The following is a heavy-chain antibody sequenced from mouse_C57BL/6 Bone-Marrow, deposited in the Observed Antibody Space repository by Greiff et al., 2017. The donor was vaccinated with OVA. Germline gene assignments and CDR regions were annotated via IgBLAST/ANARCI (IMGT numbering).Heavy chain of an antibody. J-gene: IGHJ3*01. V-gene: IGHV6-3*01. D-gene: IGHD3-2*02. CDR3: TVGWAWFAY. CDR1: GFTFSNYW. CDR2: IRLKSDNYAT. Sequence: LQQSGGGLVQPGGSMKLSCVASGFTFSNYWMNWVRQSPEKGLEWVAQIRLKSDNYATHYAESVKGRFTISRDDSKSSVYLQMNNLRAEDTGIYYCTVGWAWFAYWGQGTLVTVSA.